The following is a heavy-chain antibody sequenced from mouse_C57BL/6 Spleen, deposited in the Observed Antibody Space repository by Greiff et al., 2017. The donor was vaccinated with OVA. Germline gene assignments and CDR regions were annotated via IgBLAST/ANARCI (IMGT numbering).Heavy chain of an antibody. V-gene: IGHV5-15*01. CDR2: ISNLAYSI. D-gene: IGHD1-1*01. CDR3: ARRGSSWDWYFDV. CDR1: GFTFSDYG. Sequence: EVNLVESGGGLVQPGGSLKLSCAASGFTFSDYGMAWVRQAPRKGPEWVAFISNLAYSIYYADTVTGRFTISRENAKNTLYLEMSSLRSEDTAMYYCARRGSSWDWYFDVWGTGTTVTVSS. J-gene: IGHJ1*03.